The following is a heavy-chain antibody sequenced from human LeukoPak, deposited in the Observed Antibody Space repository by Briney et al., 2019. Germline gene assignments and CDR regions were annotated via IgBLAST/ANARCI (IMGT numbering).Heavy chain of an antibody. CDR1: GGSFSGYY. D-gene: IGHD3-10*01. J-gene: IGHJ3*02. V-gene: IGHV4-34*01. CDR2: INHSGST. CDR3: ARRRWEGFGGSFDI. Sequence: SETLSLTCAVYGGSFSGYYWSRIRQPPGKGLEWIGEINHSGSTNYNPSLKSRLIVSMDASQNHFSMNLRSVTAADRAIYYCARRRWEGFGGSFDIWGQGTTVTVSS.